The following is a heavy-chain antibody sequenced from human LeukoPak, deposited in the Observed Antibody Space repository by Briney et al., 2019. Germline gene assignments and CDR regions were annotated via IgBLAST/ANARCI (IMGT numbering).Heavy chain of an antibody. CDR2: ISYDGSNK. CDR1: GFTFSSYG. V-gene: IGHV3-30*18. Sequence: PGGSLRLSCAASGFTFSSYGMHWVRQAPGKGLEWVAVISYDGSNKYYADSVKGRFTISRDNSRNTLYLQMNSLRAEDTAVYYCAKGGISLYSHFDYWGQGTLVTVSS. J-gene: IGHJ4*02. CDR3: AKGGISLYSHFDY. D-gene: IGHD2-8*01.